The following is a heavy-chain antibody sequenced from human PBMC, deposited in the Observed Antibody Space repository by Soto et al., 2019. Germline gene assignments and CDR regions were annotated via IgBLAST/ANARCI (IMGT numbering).Heavy chain of an antibody. CDR3: ARGPTRSWIQLWAFDY. CDR2: IIPIFGTA. V-gene: IGHV1-69*12. CDR1: GGTFSSYA. J-gene: IGHJ4*02. D-gene: IGHD5-18*01. Sequence: QVQLVQSGAEVKKPGSSVKVSCKASGGTFSSYAISLVRQAPGQGLEWMGGIIPIFGTANYAQKFKGRVTITADESTSTAYMELSSRRSEDTAVYYCARGPTRSWIQLWAFDYWGQGTRVTVSS.